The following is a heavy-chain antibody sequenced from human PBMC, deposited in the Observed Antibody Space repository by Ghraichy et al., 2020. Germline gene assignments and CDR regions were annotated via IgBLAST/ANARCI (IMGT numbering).Heavy chain of an antibody. Sequence: GESLNISCKGSGYSFTSYWIDWVRQMPGKGLEWMGIIYPGDSDTRYSPSFQGQVTISVDKSISTAYLQWSSLKASDTAMYYCVRATLVRGVIIIEDYWGQGTLVTVSS. J-gene: IGHJ4*02. V-gene: IGHV5-51*01. CDR2: IYPGDSDT. CDR3: VRATLVRGVIIIEDY. CDR1: GYSFTSYW. D-gene: IGHD3-10*01.